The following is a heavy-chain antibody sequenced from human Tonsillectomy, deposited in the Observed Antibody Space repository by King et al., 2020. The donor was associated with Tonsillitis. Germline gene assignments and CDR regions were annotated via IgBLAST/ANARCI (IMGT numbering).Heavy chain of an antibody. CDR2: IIPIFGTT. CDR1: GGTFNSYA. CDR3: ARELVAMVMDY. D-gene: IGHD5-18*01. Sequence: QLVQSGAEVKKPGSSVKVSCKASGGTFNSYAINWVRQAPGQGLEWMGWIIPIFGTTNYAQKFQGRVTITADQSTSTAYMELSSLISEDTAVYYCARELVAMVMDYWGQGTLVTVSS. J-gene: IGHJ4*02. V-gene: IGHV1-69*01.